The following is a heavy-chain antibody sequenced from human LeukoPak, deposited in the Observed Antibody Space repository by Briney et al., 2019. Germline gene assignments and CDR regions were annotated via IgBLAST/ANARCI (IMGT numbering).Heavy chain of an antibody. J-gene: IGHJ4*02. V-gene: IGHV4-34*01. CDR1: GGSFSGYY. CDR2: INHSGST. CDR3: ARSMVRIFDY. Sequence: SETLSLTCAVYGGSFSGYYWSWIRQPPGKGLEWIGEINHSGSTNYNPSLKSRVTISVDTSKNQFSLKLSSVTAADTAVHYCARSMVRIFDYWGQGNLVTVSS. D-gene: IGHD3-10*01.